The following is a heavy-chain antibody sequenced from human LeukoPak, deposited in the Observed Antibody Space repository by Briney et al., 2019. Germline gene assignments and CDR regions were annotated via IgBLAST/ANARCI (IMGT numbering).Heavy chain of an antibody. CDR2: IRYDGSNK. Sequence: PGGSLRLSCAASGFTFSSYGMHWVRQAPGKGLEWVAFIRYDGSNKYYADSVRGRFTISRDNSKNTLYLQMNSLRAEDTAVYYCAKTDSGSYHFDYWGQGTLVTVSS. V-gene: IGHV3-30*02. J-gene: IGHJ4*02. CDR1: GFTFSSYG. CDR3: AKTDSGSYHFDY. D-gene: IGHD1-26*01.